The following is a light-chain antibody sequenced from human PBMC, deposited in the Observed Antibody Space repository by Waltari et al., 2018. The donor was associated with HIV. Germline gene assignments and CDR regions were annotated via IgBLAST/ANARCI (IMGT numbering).Light chain of an antibody. V-gene: IGKV3-20*01. CDR3: QQYGNSLFT. CDR1: QSVSSNY. J-gene: IGKJ3*01. CDR2: GAS. Sequence: EIVLTQSPGTLSLSPGERATLSCRANQSVSSNYLAWYQQKPGQAPRLLLSGASSRATGVPDRFSGSGSGTNFTLTISRLEPEDFAVYYCQQYGNSLFTFGPGTTVDLK.